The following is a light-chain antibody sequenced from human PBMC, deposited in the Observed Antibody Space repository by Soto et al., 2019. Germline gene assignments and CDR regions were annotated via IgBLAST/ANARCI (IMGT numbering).Light chain of an antibody. CDR2: GAS. V-gene: IGKV3-15*01. CDR3: QHYNDWLLT. CDR1: QSVSSN. J-gene: IGKJ4*01. Sequence: EMVLTQSPATLSVSPGERATLSCRASQSVSSNLAWYQQKPGQAPRLLMFGASIRATDIPARFSGSGSGTEFTLTISSLQSEDFAVYYCQHYNDWLLTVGGGTKVEIK.